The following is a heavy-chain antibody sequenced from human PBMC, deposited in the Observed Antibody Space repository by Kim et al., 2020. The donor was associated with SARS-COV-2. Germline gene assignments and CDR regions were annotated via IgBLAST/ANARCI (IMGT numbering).Heavy chain of an antibody. V-gene: IGHV3-64*01. Sequence: TYYANSVGGRFTISRDNSNNTLYLQMGSLRAEDMAVYYCARVTSHYAFDYWGQGTLVTVSS. J-gene: IGHJ4*02. D-gene: IGHD2-2*01. CDR3: ARVTSHYAFDY. CDR2: T.